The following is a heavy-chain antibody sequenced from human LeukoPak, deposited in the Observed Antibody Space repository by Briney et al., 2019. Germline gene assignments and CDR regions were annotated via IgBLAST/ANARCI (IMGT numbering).Heavy chain of an antibody. D-gene: IGHD3-10*01. J-gene: IGHJ6*03. CDR1: GFTFDDYG. CDR3: ARVGTMVRGVIPYYYYYMDV. Sequence: PGGSLRLSCAASGFTFDDYGMSWVRQAPGKGLEWVSGINWNGGSTGYADSVKGRFTISRDNAKNSLYLQMNSLRAEDTALYYCARVGTMVRGVIPYYYYYMDVWGKGTTVTVSS. CDR2: INWNGGST. V-gene: IGHV3-20*04.